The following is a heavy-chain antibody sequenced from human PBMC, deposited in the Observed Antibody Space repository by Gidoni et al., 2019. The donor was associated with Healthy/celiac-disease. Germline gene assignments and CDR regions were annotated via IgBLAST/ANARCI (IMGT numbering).Heavy chain of an antibody. J-gene: IGHJ4*02. Sequence: QVQLVESGGGLVKPGGSLRLSCAASGFTFSYYYMSWIRQAPGKGLEWVSYISSSSSYTNYADSVKGRFTISRDNAKNSLYLQMNSLRAEDTAVYYCASDSQYCGGDCYSGSDYWGQGTLVTVSS. CDR1: GFTFSYYY. V-gene: IGHV3-11*06. D-gene: IGHD2-21*02. CDR3: ASDSQYCGGDCYSGSDY. CDR2: ISSSSSYT.